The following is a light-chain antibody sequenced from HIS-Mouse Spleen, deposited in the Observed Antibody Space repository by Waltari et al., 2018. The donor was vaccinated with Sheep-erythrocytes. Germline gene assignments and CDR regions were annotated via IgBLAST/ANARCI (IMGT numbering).Light chain of an antibody. J-gene: IGKJ1*01. CDR2: DAS. CDR1: QGISRA. V-gene: IGKV1D-13*01. CDR3: QQFNNYPRT. Sequence: AIQLTQSPSSLSASVVDRVAIPCRPSQGISRALAWYQQKPGKAPKLLIDDASSLESGVPSRFSGSGSGTDFTLTISSLQPEDFATYYCQQFNNYPRTFGQGTKVEIK.